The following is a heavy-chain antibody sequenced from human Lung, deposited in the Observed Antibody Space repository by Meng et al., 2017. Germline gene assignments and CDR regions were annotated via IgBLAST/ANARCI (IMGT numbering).Heavy chain of an antibody. CDR1: GGSISSSNYY. V-gene: IGHV4-30-4*01. J-gene: IGHJ2*01. CDR3: ARGQKGYFDL. Sequence: VQLQESGPGLVKPPQTLSLTCTVSGGSISSSNYYWSWIRQPPGKGLEWSGHIYNSGSTYYNPSLKSRITLSVDTSKNQFSLKLSSVTAADTAVYYCARGQKGYFDLWGRGTLVTVSS. CDR2: IYNSGST.